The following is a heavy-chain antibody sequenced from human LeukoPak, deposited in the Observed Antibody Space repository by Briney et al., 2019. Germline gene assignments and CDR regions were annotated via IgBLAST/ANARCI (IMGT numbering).Heavy chain of an antibody. CDR1: GFTFSSYS. J-gene: IGHJ4*02. D-gene: IGHD5-18*01. V-gene: IGHV3-23*01. CDR3: AKDSAYSGGPFAGGFDH. CDR2: ISGGGGGT. Sequence: GGSLRLSCAASGFTFSSYSMNWVRQAPGKGLEWVSIISGGGGGTSYADSVKGRFTISRDNSKNTLYLQMNSLRAEDTAVYYCAKDSAYSGGPFAGGFDHWGQGTLVTVSA.